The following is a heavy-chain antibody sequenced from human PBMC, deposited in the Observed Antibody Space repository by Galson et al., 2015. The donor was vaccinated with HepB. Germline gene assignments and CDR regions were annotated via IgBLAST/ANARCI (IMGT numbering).Heavy chain of an antibody. Sequence: SLRLSCAASGFTFNSYGMHWVRQAPGKGLEWVSGISGSGDSTYYADSVKGRFTISRDNSKNTLYLQMNSLRAEDTAIYYCAKHKSSVWYFDYWGQGTLVTVSS. V-gene: IGHV3-23*01. CDR2: ISGSGDST. J-gene: IGHJ4*02. CDR1: GFTFNSYG. CDR3: AKHKSSVWYFDY. D-gene: IGHD6-19*01.